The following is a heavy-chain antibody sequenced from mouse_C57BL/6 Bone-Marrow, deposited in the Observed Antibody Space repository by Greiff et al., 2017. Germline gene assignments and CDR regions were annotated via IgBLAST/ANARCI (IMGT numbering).Heavy chain of an antibody. Sequence: VKLMESGAELARPGASVKLSCKASGYTFTSYGISWVKQRTGQGLEWIGEIYPRSGNTYYNEKFKGKATLTADKSSSTAYMELRSLTSEDSAVYFCERQLRLRADYFDYWGQGTTLTVSS. CDR3: ERQLRLRADYFDY. V-gene: IGHV1-81*01. D-gene: IGHD3-2*02. CDR1: GYTFTSYG. CDR2: IYPRSGNT. J-gene: IGHJ2*01.